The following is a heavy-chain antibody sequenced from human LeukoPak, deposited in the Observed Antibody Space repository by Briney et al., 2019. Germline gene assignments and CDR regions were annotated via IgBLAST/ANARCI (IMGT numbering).Heavy chain of an antibody. CDR3: AYGDYPRAFDP. CDR1: GFTFSSYA. CDR2: ISSSSSYI. D-gene: IGHD4-17*01. J-gene: IGHJ5*02. Sequence: GGSLRLSCAASGFTFSSYAMSWVRQAPGKGLEWVSSISSSSSYIYYADSVKGRFTISRDNAKNSLYLQINSLRAEDTAVYYCAYGDYPRAFDPWGQGTLVTVSS. V-gene: IGHV3-21*01.